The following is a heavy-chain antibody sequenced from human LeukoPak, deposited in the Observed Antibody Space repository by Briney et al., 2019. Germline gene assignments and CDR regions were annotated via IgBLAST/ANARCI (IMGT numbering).Heavy chain of an antibody. V-gene: IGHV3-53*01. J-gene: IGHJ3*02. CDR3: ARLRVDAFDI. CDR1: GFTVSSNY. CDR2: IYSGGST. Sequence: GGSLRLSCAASGFTVSSNYMSWVRQAPGKGLEWVSVIYSGGSTYYADSVKGRFTISRDNSKSTLYLQMNSLRAEDTAVYYCARLRVDAFDIWGQGTMVTVSS. D-gene: IGHD4-17*01.